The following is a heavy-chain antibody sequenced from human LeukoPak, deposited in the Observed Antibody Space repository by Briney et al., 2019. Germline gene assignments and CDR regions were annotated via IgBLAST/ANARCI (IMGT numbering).Heavy chain of an antibody. CDR3: ASRPFETTVVPWDFY. J-gene: IGHJ4*02. V-gene: IGHV5-51*01. CDR2: IYPGDSDT. CDR1: GYSFTSYW. Sequence: GETLQIACKGSGYSFTSYWIGWVRHMPGKGLEWMGIIYPGDSDTRYSPSFQGQVTISADKSISTAYLQWSSLKASDTAMYYCASRPFETTVVPWDFYWGQGTQVTVSS. D-gene: IGHD4-23*01.